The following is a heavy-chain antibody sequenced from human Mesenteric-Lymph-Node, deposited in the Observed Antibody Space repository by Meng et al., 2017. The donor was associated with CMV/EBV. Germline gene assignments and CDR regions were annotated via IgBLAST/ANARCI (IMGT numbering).Heavy chain of an antibody. CDR2: ISSSSSYI. CDR3: AREGGSTSPAYFDY. CDR1: GFSFSNYW. V-gene: IGHV3-21*01. Sequence: GESLKISCATSGFSFSNYWMTWVRQAPGKGLEWVSSISSSSSYIYYADSVKGRFTISRDNAKNSLYLQMNSLRAEDTAVYYCAREGGSTSPAYFDYWGQGTLVTVSS. J-gene: IGHJ4*02. D-gene: IGHD2-2*01.